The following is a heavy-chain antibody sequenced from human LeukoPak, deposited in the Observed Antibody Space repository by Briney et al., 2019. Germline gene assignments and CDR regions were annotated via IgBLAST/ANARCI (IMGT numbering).Heavy chain of an antibody. CDR1: GFTFSSYA. CDR2: ISSNGGST. Sequence: PGGSLRLSCAASGFTFSSYAMHWVRQAPGKGLEYVSAISSNGGSTYYANSVKGRFTISRDNSKNTLYLQMGSLRAEDMAVYYCARSPFIVVVPAPPVDIWGQGTMVTVSS. V-gene: IGHV3-64*01. CDR3: ARSPFIVVVPAPPVDI. D-gene: IGHD2-2*01. J-gene: IGHJ3*02.